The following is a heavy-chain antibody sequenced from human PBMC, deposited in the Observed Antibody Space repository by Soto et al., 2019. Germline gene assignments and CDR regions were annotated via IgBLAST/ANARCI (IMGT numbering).Heavy chain of an antibody. CDR2: IYYSGST. Sequence: QVQLQESGPGLVKPSETLSLTCTVSGGSISSYYWSWIRQPPGKGLEWIGYIYYSGSTNYNPSLKCRVTISVDTSKNQFSLKLSSVTAADTAVYYCARVSARSSSSWYVPGGYYYYGMDVWGQGTKVTVSS. CDR1: GGSISSYY. V-gene: IGHV4-59*01. D-gene: IGHD6-13*01. J-gene: IGHJ6*02. CDR3: ARVSARSSSSWYVPGGYYYYGMDV.